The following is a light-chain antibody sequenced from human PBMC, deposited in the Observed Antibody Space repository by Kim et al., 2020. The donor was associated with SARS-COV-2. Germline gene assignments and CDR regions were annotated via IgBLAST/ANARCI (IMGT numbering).Light chain of an antibody. CDR1: QSVSINS. J-gene: IGKJ4*01. V-gene: IGKV3-20*01. Sequence: SPGERATLSCRASQSVSINSLAWYQQKPGQAPRPLIYGASSRATGIPDRFSGSGSGTDFTLAISRLEPEDFAVYYCQQYGNSPLTFGGGTKVDIK. CDR2: GAS. CDR3: QQYGNSPLT.